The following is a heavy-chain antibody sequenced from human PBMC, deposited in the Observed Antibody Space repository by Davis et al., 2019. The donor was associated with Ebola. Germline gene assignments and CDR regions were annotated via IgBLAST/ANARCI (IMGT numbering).Heavy chain of an antibody. D-gene: IGHD1-26*01. V-gene: IGHV1-8*01. J-gene: IGHJ6*02. Sequence: ASVKVSCKASGYTFTSYDINWVRQATGQGLEWMGWMNPNSGNTGYAQKFQGRVTMTRNTSISTAYMELSSLRSDDTAVYYCARGGRGSYSFGYYYYGMDVWGQGTTVTVSS. CDR2: MNPNSGNT. CDR1: GYTFTSYD. CDR3: ARGGRGSYSFGYYYYGMDV.